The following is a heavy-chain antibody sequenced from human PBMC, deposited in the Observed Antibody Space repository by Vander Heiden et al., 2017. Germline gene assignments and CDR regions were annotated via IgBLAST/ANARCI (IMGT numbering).Heavy chain of an antibody. CDR1: GDSNDYFPQYY. CDR2: IYNSVQA. V-gene: IGHV4-4*07. CDR3: AKNSPAADELMDV. J-gene: IGHJ6*02. D-gene: IGHD6-25*01. Sequence: QLQLQASAPRLVQPSETLSLPCIVSGDSNDYFPQYYWTWIRQPAGKGLEWIGRIYNSVQANYNSSLEDRVSMSLDKSRKQISLTLGSVTAADTAVYFCAKNSPAADELMDVWGQGIAVTVSS.